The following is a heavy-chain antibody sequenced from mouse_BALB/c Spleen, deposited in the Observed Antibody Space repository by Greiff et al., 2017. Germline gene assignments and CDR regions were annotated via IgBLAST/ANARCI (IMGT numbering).Heavy chain of an antibody. CDR1: GFTFSSYA. CDR2: ISSGGST. V-gene: IGHV5-6-5*01. J-gene: IGHJ2*01. CDR3: AREYYGSSSYFDY. Sequence: DVMLVESGGGLVKPGGSLKLSCAASGFTFSSYAMSWVRQTPEKRLEWVASISSGGSTYYPDSVKGRFTISRDNARNILYLQMSSLRSEDTAMYYCAREYYGSSSYFDYWGQGTTLTVSS. D-gene: IGHD1-1*01.